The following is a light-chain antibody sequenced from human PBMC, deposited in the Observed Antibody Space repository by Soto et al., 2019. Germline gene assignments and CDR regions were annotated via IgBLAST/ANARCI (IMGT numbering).Light chain of an antibody. J-gene: IGKJ5*01. Sequence: EIELTQSPGTLSLSPGESATLSCKASQSVSSTYLAWFQQKPGQPPTLLIYGASSRATGIPDRFSGSGSGTDFSLTISRLEPEDFALYYCQQYGSSPITFGQGTRLEIK. V-gene: IGKV3-20*01. CDR1: QSVSSTY. CDR3: QQYGSSPIT. CDR2: GAS.